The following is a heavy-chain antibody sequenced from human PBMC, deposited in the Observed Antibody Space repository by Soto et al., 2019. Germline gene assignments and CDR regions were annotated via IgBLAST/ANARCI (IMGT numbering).Heavy chain of an antibody. Sequence: ASVKVSCKTSRYTFTSYYMHWVRQAPGQGLEWMGIINPSGDSTSYAPKFQGRVTMTRDTSTSTAYMELRSLRSEDTAVYYCARKDGYKKSSFDYWGQGTLVTVSS. D-gene: IGHD5-12*01. CDR1: RYTFTSYY. V-gene: IGHV1-46*01. J-gene: IGHJ4*02. CDR3: ARKDGYKKSSFDY. CDR2: INPSGDST.